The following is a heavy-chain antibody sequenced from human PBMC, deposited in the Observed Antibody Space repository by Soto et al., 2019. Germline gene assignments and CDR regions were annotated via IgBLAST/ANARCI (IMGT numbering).Heavy chain of an antibody. CDR2: IIPIFGTA. D-gene: IGHD2-2*01. Sequence: QVQLVQSGAEVKKPGSSVKVSCKASGGTFSSYAISWVRQAPGQGLEWMGGIIPIFGTANYAQKFQGRVTITADKSTSTAYMELSSLRSEDTAVYYCARHVLGVVPAAALYYYYGMDVWGQGITVTVSS. V-gene: IGHV1-69*06. CDR3: ARHVLGVVPAAALYYYYGMDV. J-gene: IGHJ6*02. CDR1: GGTFSSYA.